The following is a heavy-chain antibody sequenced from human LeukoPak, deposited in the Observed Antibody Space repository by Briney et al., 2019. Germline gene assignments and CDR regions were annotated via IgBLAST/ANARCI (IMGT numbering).Heavy chain of an antibody. D-gene: IGHD4-17*01. CDR1: GFTFKNAW. V-gene: IGHV3-11*05. Sequence: GGSLRLSCAASGFTFKNAWMSWVRQAPGKGLEWVSYISSSSSYTNYADSVKGRFTISRDNAKNSLYLQMNSLRAEDTAVYYCARVVTTVTSTRYYSDYWGQGTLVTVSS. J-gene: IGHJ4*02. CDR2: ISSSSSYT. CDR3: ARVVTTVTSTRYYSDY.